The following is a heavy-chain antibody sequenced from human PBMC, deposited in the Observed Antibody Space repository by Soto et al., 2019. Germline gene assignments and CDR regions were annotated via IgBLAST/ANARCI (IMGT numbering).Heavy chain of an antibody. V-gene: IGHV2-5*02. CDR3: AHRRGRYYNDI. CDR1: GFSLSTSGVG. Sequence: QITLKESGPTLVKPTQTLTLTCTFSGFSLSTSGVGVGWIRQPPGKALEWLALIYWDDDKRYSPSLKSSLTITKDASKNQVVLTMTNTDPVDTATYYCAHRRGRYYNDIWGQGTLVIVTS. J-gene: IGHJ4*02. D-gene: IGHD3-22*01. CDR2: IYWDDDK.